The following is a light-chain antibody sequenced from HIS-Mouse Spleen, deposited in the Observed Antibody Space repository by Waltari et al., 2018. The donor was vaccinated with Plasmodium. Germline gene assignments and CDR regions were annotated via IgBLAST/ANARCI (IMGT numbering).Light chain of an antibody. V-gene: IGLV2-14*03. CDR2: DVS. J-gene: IGLJ3*02. CDR3: SSYTSSSPWV. Sequence: QSALTQPASVSGSPGQSITIPCTGPSSYVGGYHYASWYQQHPGKAPKLMIYDVSNRPSGVSNRFSGSKSGNTASLTISGLQAEDEADYYCSSYTSSSPWVFGGGTKLTVL. CDR1: SSYVGGYHY.